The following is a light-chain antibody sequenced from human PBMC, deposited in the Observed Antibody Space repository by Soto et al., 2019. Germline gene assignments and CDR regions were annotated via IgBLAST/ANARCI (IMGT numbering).Light chain of an antibody. CDR3: SSYTSISTYV. Sequence: QSALTQPASVSGSPGQSITFSCTGTSSDVGGYNFVSWYQQHPDKAPKLMIYDVTNRPSGVSNRFSGSKSGNTASLTISGLQAEDEADYYCSSYTSISTYVFGTGTKLTVL. V-gene: IGLV2-14*01. CDR2: DVT. CDR1: SSDVGGYNF. J-gene: IGLJ1*01.